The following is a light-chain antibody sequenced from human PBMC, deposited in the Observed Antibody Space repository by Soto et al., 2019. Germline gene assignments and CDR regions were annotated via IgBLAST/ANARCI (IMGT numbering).Light chain of an antibody. CDR3: SSYKSSNTYV. J-gene: IGLJ1*01. CDR1: NTDVGAYLS. Sequence: QSVLSQPVSVSGSPGQSITISCTGTNTDVGAYLSVSWYRQHPGKAPKLIIYDISSRPSGVSNRFSASKSGNTASLTISGLQAEDEAAYYCSSYKSSNTYVFGTGTKVTVL. CDR2: DIS. V-gene: IGLV2-14*03.